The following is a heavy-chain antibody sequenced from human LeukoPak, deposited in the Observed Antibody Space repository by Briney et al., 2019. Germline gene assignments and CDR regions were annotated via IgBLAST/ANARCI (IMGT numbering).Heavy chain of an antibody. V-gene: IGHV3-21*01. J-gene: IGHJ4*02. CDR1: GFTFSDYS. CDR2: ISSSSSYI. D-gene: IGHD3-3*01. Sequence: GGSLRLSCAASGFTFSDYSMNWVRQAPGKGLEWVSSISSSSSYIYYADSVKGRFTISRDNARESLYLQMNSLRAEDTAVYYCARRGTYYDFWSGPDYWGQGTLVTVSS. CDR3: ARRGTYYDFWSGPDY.